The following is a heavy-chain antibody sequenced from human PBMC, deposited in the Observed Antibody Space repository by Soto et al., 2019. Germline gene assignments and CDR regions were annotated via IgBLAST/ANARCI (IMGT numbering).Heavy chain of an antibody. Sequence: GGSLRLSCVASGFTFSSYAMSWVRQAPGKGLEWVSAITSSGGNPYYADSVKGRFTVSRDNSKNTLFLQMYSLRAEDTAVYYCAKTPGGFGEFTFDYWGPGTLVTVSS. D-gene: IGHD3-10*01. V-gene: IGHV3-23*01. CDR2: ITSSGGNP. CDR3: AKTPGGFGEFTFDY. J-gene: IGHJ4*02. CDR1: GFTFSSYA.